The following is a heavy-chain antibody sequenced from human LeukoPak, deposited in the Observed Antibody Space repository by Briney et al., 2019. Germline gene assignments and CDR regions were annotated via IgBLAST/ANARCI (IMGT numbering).Heavy chain of an antibody. CDR1: GFTFGSYA. CDR2: ISGSGGST. Sequence: GGSLRLSCAASGFTFGSYAMSWVRQAPGKGLEWVSAISGSGGSTYYADSVKGRFTISRDNSKNTLYLQMNSLRAEDTAVYYCAKSWDRTYYDILTGYWTFDYWGQGTLVTVSS. J-gene: IGHJ4*02. V-gene: IGHV3-23*01. CDR3: AKSWDRTYYDILTGYWTFDY. D-gene: IGHD3-9*01.